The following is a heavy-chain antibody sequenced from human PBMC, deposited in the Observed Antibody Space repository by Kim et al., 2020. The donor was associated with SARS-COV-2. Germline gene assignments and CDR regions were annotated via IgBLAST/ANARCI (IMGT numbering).Heavy chain of an antibody. D-gene: IGHD6-19*01. J-gene: IGHJ5*02. CDR2: INHSGST. CDR3: ARSKYSSGWYEAIPRLNWFDP. CDR1: GGSFSGYY. V-gene: IGHV4-34*01. Sequence: SETLSLTCAVYGGSFSGYYWSWIRQPPGKGLEWIGEINHSGSTNYNPSLKSRVTISVDTSKNQFSLKLSSVTAADTAVYYCARSKYSSGWYEAIPRLNWFDPWGQGTLVTVSS.